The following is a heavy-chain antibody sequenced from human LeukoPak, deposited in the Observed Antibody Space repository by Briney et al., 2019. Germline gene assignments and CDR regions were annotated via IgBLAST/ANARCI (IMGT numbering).Heavy chain of an antibody. CDR2: IRHDGSNK. Sequence: QPGGSLRLSCAASGFTFSSYGMHWVRQAPGKGLEWVAFIRHDGSNKYYADSVKGRFTISRDNSKNTLYLQMNSLRAEDTAVYYCAKGGRSAGIQLWLPSLRKGAFDYWGQGTLVTVSS. CDR3: AKGGRSAGIQLWLPSLRKGAFDY. D-gene: IGHD5-18*01. J-gene: IGHJ4*02. V-gene: IGHV3-30*02. CDR1: GFTFSSYG.